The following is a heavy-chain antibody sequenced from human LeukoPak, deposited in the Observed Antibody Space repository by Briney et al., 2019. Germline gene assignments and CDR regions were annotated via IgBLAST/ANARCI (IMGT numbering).Heavy chain of an antibody. CDR1: GGSISSYY. CDR2: IYYSGTT. V-gene: IGHV4-59*08. D-gene: IGHD4-11*01. J-gene: IGHJ4*02. CDR3: ASGAVTTHDY. Sequence: SETLSLTCTVSGGSISSYYWSWIRQPPGKGLEWIGYIYYSGTTNYNPSLESRVTISVDTSKNQFSLKLSSVTAADTAVYYCASGAVTTHDYWGQGTLVTVSS.